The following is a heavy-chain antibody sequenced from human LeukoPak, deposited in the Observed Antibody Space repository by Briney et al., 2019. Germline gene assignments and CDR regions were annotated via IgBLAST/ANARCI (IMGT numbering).Heavy chain of an antibody. Sequence: ASVKVSRKASGYTFTSYGISWVRQAPGQGLEWMGWISAYNGNTNYAQKLQGRVTMTTDTSTSTAYMELRSLRSDDTAVYYCAREDTAMVTPIHWGQGTLVTVSS. CDR1: GYTFTSYG. J-gene: IGHJ4*02. D-gene: IGHD5-18*01. CDR2: ISAYNGNT. V-gene: IGHV1-18*01. CDR3: AREDTAMVTPIH.